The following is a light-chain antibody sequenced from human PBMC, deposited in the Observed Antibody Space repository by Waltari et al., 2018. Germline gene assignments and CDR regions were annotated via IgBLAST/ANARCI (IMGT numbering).Light chain of an antibody. Sequence: TVVTKQPSVTAAAGQTVSISCSGTGSKRGYYFFAWYHQYPGAAPKLLIYDNNKRPSGIPDRFAASKSGTSATLGITGLQIGDEADYYCATWDNSLSEVVFGGGTKVTVL. J-gene: IGLJ2*01. CDR1: GSKRGYYF. CDR2: DNN. V-gene: IGLV1-51*01. CDR3: ATWDNSLSEVV.